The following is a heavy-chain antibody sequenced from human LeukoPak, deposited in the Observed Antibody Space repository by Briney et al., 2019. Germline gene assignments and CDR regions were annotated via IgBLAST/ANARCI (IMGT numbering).Heavy chain of an antibody. Sequence: ASVKVSCKASGGTFSSYAISWVRQAPGKGHEWVGLINPSGGSTRYAQKFQGRVTMTRDMSTSTVYMELSSLRSEDTAVYYCARALPHRRLMDTTMEQHWFDPWGQGTLVTVSS. V-gene: IGHV1-46*01. CDR1: GGTFSSYA. D-gene: IGHD5-18*01. CDR2: INPSGGST. J-gene: IGHJ5*02. CDR3: ARALPHRRLMDTTMEQHWFDP.